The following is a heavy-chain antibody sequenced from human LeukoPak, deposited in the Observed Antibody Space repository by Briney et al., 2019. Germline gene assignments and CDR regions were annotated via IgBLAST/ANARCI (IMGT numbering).Heavy chain of an antibody. CDR3: ARGYGSGSYYKVYYYYYMDV. Sequence: SETLSLTCTVSGGSISSYYWSWIRQPPGKGLEWIGYIYYSGSTNYNPSLKSRVTISVDTSKNQFSLKLSSVTAADTAVYYCARGYGSGSYYKVYYYYYMDVWGKGTTVTVSS. CDR1: GGSISSYY. D-gene: IGHD3-10*01. CDR2: IYYSGST. V-gene: IGHV4-59*01. J-gene: IGHJ6*03.